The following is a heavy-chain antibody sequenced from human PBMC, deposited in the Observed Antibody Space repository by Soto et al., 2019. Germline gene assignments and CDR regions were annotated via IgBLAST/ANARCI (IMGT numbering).Heavy chain of an antibody. CDR2: ISYDGSNK. Sequence: PGGSLRLSCAASGFTFSSYAMHWVRQAPGKGLEWVAVISYDGSNKYYADSVKGRFTISRDNSKNTLYLQMNSLRAEDTAVYYCARDSSRRSFWSPGVGYWGQGTLVTVPS. D-gene: IGHD1-26*01. CDR1: GFTFSSYA. CDR3: ARDSSRRSFWSPGVGY. V-gene: IGHV3-30-3*01. J-gene: IGHJ4*02.